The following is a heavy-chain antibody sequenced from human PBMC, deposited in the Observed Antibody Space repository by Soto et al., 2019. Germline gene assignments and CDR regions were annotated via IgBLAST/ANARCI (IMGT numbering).Heavy chain of an antibody. Sequence: QVQLQESGPGLVKPSETLSLTCTVSGGSVSSGSYYWSWIRQPPGKGLEWTGYIYYSGSTNYNPSLKGRVTISLDTAKNQFSLKLSSVTAADTAVYYCARGTVTTDYWGQGTLVTVSS. V-gene: IGHV4-61*01. D-gene: IGHD4-17*01. CDR2: IYYSGST. CDR1: GGSVSSGSYY. CDR3: ARGTVTTDY. J-gene: IGHJ4*02.